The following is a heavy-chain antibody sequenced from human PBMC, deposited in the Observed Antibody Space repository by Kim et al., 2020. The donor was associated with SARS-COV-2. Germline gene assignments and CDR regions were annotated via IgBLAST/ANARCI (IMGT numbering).Heavy chain of an antibody. J-gene: IGHJ6*02. Sequence: GGSLRLSCAASGFTFSSYGMHWVRQAPGKGLEWVAVIWYDGSNKYYADSVKGRFTISRDNSKNTLYLQMNSLRAEDTAVYYCAKYYGSGSYHYYGMDVWGQGTTVTVSS. D-gene: IGHD3-10*01. V-gene: IGHV3-33*06. CDR3: AKYYGSGSYHYYGMDV. CDR1: GFTFSSYG. CDR2: IWYDGSNK.